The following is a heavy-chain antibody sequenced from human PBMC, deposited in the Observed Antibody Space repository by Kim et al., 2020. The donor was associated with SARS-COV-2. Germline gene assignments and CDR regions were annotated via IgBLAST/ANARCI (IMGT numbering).Heavy chain of an antibody. Sequence: SETLSLTCTVSGGSISSGGYYWSWIRQHPGKGLEWIGYIYYSGSTYYNPSLKSRVTISVHTSKNQFSLKLSSVTAADTAVYYCASLSYYYAQPGGYWGQGTLVTVSS. CDR2: IYYSGST. J-gene: IGHJ4*02. CDR1: GGSISSGGYY. V-gene: IGHV4-31*03. D-gene: IGHD3-10*01. CDR3: ASLSYYYAQPGGY.